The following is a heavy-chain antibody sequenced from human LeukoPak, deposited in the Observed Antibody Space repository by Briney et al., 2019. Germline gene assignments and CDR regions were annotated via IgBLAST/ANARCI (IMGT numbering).Heavy chain of an antibody. Sequence: SETLSLTCTVSDGSIRSGDYYWNWIRQSPGKGLEWIGYIYHTGSTQYNPSLKSRLTISIDTSRNQFSLKLNSVTAADTAVYYCAANNYYYLDYWGQGSLVTVSS. CDR3: AANNYYYLDY. V-gene: IGHV4-30-4*01. CDR2: IYHTGST. J-gene: IGHJ4*02. D-gene: IGHD2-8*01. CDR1: DGSIRSGDYY.